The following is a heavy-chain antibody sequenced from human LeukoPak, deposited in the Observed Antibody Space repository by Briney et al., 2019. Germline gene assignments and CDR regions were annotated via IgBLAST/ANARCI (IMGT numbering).Heavy chain of an antibody. CDR1: GFTFSSYT. CDR3: AGVRSPRYFDY. Sequence: GGSLRLSCAASGFTFSSYTMNWVRQAPGKGLEWVSYISSGNSNIYYADSVKGRFTISRDNAKNSLYLQMNNLRAEDTAVYYCAGVRSPRYFDYWGQGTLVTISS. V-gene: IGHV3-48*01. J-gene: IGHJ4*02. CDR2: ISSGNSNI.